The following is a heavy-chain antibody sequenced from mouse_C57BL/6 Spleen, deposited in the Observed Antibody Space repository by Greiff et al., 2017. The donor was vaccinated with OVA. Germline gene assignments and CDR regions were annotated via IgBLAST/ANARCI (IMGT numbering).Heavy chain of an antibody. CDR2: IYPGSGST. Sequence: QVQLQQPGAELVKPGASVKMSCKASGYTFTSYWITWVKQRPGQGLEWIGDIYPGSGSTNYNEKFKSKATLTVDTSSSTAYMQLSSLTSEDSAVYYCARPFITTVVGGYAMDYWGQGTSVTVSS. CDR1: GYTFTSYW. CDR3: ARPFITTVVGGYAMDY. J-gene: IGHJ4*01. V-gene: IGHV1-55*01. D-gene: IGHD1-1*01.